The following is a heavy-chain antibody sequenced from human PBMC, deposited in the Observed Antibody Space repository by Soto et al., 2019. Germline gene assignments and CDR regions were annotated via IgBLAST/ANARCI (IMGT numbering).Heavy chain of an antibody. Sequence: PVGSLRLSCAASGFTFSSYGMHWVRQAPGKGLEWVAVISYDGSNKYYADSVKGRFTISRDNSKNTLYLQMNSLRAEDTAVYYCAAERGMAVWGQGTTVTVSS. V-gene: IGHV3-30*03. CDR2: ISYDGSNK. CDR1: GFTFSSYG. J-gene: IGHJ6*02. CDR3: AAERGMAV.